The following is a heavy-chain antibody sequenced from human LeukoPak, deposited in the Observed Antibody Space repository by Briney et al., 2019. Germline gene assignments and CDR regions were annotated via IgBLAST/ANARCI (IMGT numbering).Heavy chain of an antibody. V-gene: IGHV3-7*01. CDR1: GLTFSYYW. J-gene: IGHJ3*02. D-gene: IGHD2-8*01. CDR2: IKEDGSDK. Sequence: GRSLRLSCAASGLTFSYYWMSWVRQAPGKGLEWVANIKEDGSDKYYVDSLRGRLTISRDNAKNSLSPQMNSLRAEDTGVYFCARIHVHGLDIWGQGTMVTVSS. CDR3: ARIHVHGLDI.